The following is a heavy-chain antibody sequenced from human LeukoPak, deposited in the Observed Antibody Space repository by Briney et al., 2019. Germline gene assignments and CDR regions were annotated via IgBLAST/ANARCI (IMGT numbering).Heavy chain of an antibody. CDR2: ISSSGSTI. J-gene: IGHJ3*02. Sequence: GGSLRLSCAASGFTFSDYYMSWIRQAPGKGLEWVSYISSSGSTIYYADSVKGRFTISRDNAKNSLYLQMNSLRAEDTAVYYCARVPPVTSTHDAFDIWGQGTMVTVSS. V-gene: IGHV3-11*01. D-gene: IGHD4-17*01. CDR1: GFTFSDYY. CDR3: ARVPPVTSTHDAFDI.